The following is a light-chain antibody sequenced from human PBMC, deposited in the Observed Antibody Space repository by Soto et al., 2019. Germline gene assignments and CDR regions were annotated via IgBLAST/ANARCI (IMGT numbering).Light chain of an antibody. V-gene: IGLV2-18*02. J-gene: IGLJ3*02. CDR3: SSFTTSSTLV. Sequence: QSALTQPPSVSGSPGQSVTLSCTGTSSDVGYYNRVSWYQQPPGTAPKLMLYEVSNRPSGVPDRFSGSKSGNTASLTISGLQAEDEADYYCSSFTTSSTLVFGGGTKVTVL. CDR1: SSDVGYYNR. CDR2: EVS.